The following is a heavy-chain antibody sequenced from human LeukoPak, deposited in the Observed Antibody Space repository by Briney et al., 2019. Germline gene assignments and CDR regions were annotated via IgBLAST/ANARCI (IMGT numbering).Heavy chain of an antibody. D-gene: IGHD6-19*01. CDR3: ARDEATYSSGWYGVY. J-gene: IGHJ4*02. CDR2: ISGSGDNT. Sequence: GGSLRLSCAGSGFTFSSYAMSWVRQAPGKGLEWVSDISGSGDNTYYADSVKGRLTISRDKSKNTLYLQMNSLRSEDTAVYYCARDEATYSSGWYGVYWGQGTLVTVSS. V-gene: IGHV3-23*01. CDR1: GFTFSSYA.